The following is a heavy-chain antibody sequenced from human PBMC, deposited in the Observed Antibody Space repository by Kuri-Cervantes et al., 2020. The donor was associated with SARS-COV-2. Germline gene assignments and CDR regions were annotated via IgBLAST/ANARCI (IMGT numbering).Heavy chain of an antibody. J-gene: IGHJ2*01. Sequence: SLKISCAASGFTFDDYAMHWVRQAPGKGLEWVSGISWNSGSIGYADSVKGRLTISRDNAKNSLYLQMNSLRAEDTALYYCAKESWYEDSRLGYFDLWGRGTLVTVSS. D-gene: IGHD2-15*01. CDR2: ISWNSGSI. CDR3: AKESWYEDSRLGYFDL. V-gene: IGHV3-9*01. CDR1: GFTFDDYA.